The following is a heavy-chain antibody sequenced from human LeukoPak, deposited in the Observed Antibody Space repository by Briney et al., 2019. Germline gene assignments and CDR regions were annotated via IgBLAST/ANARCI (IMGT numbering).Heavy chain of an antibody. CDR1: GYTFTGYY. D-gene: IGHD3-22*01. Sequence: ASVKVSCTASGYTFTGYYMHWVRQAPGQGLEWMGWINPNSGGTNYAQKFQGRVTMTRDTSISTAYMELSRLRSDDTAVYYCARARGGSSGYYLNWFDPWGQGTLVTVSS. CDR2: INPNSGGT. CDR3: ARARGGSSGYYLNWFDP. V-gene: IGHV1-2*02. J-gene: IGHJ5*02.